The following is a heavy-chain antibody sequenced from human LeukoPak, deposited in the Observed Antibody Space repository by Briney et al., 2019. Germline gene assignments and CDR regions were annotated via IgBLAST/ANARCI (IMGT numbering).Heavy chain of an antibody. CDR1: GYTLVIYD. CDR3: TRGLYYYDSSDSDGFDI. J-gene: IGHJ3*02. Sequence: ASVTVSCKASGYTLVIYDLNWVRQAPGQGLGGMGRMNPKSGNTGYAQKFQGRVTFTRTTSLTTAYMELRSLTSDDTAVYYCTRGLYYYDSSDSDGFDIWGQGTMVTVYS. D-gene: IGHD3-22*01. CDR2: MNPKSGNT. V-gene: IGHV1-8*01.